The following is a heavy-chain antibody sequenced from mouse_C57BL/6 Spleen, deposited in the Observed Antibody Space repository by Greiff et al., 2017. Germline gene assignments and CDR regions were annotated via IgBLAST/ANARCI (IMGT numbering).Heavy chain of an antibody. V-gene: IGHV1-69*01. CDR2: IDPSDSYT. D-gene: IGHD1-1*01. Sequence: QVQLQQSGAELVMPGASVKLSCKASGYTFTSYWMHWVKQRPGQGLEWIGEIDPSDSYTNYNQKFKGKSTLTVDKSSSTAYMQLSSLTSEDSAVYYCARGSSYLDYWGQGTTLTVSS. CDR3: ARGSSYLDY. CDR1: GYTFTSYW. J-gene: IGHJ2*01.